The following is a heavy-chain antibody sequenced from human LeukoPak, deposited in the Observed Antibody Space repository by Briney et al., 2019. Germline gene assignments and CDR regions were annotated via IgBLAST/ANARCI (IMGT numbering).Heavy chain of an antibody. CDR3: ASQGYNWNYLSP. CDR2: ISSSSGYI. D-gene: IGHD1-7*01. CDR1: GFSFSSYS. Sequence: GGSLRLSCAASGFSFSSYSMNWVRQAPGTGLEWVSSISSSSGYIYYADSVKGRFTISRDNARNSLYLQMNSLRAEDTAVYYCASQGYNWNYLSPWGQGTLVTVSS. V-gene: IGHV3-21*01. J-gene: IGHJ5*02.